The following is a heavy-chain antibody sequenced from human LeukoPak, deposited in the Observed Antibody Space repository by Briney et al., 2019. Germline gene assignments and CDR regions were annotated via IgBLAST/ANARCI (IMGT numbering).Heavy chain of an antibody. V-gene: IGHV1-69*13. CDR1: GYTFTSYG. D-gene: IGHD3-3*01. Sequence: ASVKVSCKASGYTFTSYGISWVRQAPGQGLEWMGGIIPIFGTANYAQQFQDRVTIIADESMSTAYMELSLLKFEDTAVYYCAREGGIFGVLTTAHYYGIDVWGQGTTVTVSS. J-gene: IGHJ6*02. CDR2: IIPIFGTA. CDR3: AREGGIFGVLTTAHYYGIDV.